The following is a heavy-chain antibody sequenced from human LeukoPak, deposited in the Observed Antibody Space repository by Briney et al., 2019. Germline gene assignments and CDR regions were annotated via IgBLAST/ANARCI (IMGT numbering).Heavy chain of an antibody. J-gene: IGHJ4*02. Sequence: PGGALRLSCAASGFTFSSDAMSWVRQAPGKGLEWVSAISGSGGSTYYADSVKGRFTISRDNAKNSLYLQMNSVRAEDTAVYYCARDSTGYCSGGSCYGFDYWGQGTLVTVSS. V-gene: IGHV3-23*01. D-gene: IGHD2-15*01. CDR3: ARDSTGYCSGGSCYGFDY. CDR2: ISGSGGST. CDR1: GFTFSSDA.